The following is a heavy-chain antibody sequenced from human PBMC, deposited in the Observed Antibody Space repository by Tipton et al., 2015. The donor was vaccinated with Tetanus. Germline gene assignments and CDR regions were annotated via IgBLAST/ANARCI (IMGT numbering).Heavy chain of an antibody. D-gene: IGHD3-22*01. J-gene: IGHJ6*02. V-gene: IGHV4-61*01. CDR1: GGSVSSGSYY. CDR3: ARDRRQYYYDSSGETEYYYYGMDV. Sequence: TLSLTCTVSGGSVSSGSYYWSWIRQPPGKGLEWIGYIYYSGSTNYNPSLKSRVTISVDTSKNQFSLKLSSVTAADTAVYYCARDRRQYYYDSSGETEYYYYGMDVWGQGTTVTVSS. CDR2: IYYSGST.